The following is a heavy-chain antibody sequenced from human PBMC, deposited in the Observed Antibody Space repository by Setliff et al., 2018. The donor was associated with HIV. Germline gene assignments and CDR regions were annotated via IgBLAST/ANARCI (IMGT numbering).Heavy chain of an antibody. D-gene: IGHD3-3*01. CDR2: IYYSGST. J-gene: IGHJ6*03. Sequence: PSETLSLTCTVSGGSISSYYWSWIRQPPGKGLEWIGYIYYSGSTNYNPSLKSRVTISVDTSKNQFSLKLSSVTAADTAVYYCARSYYNFANGYYYYYYMDVGGKGTTVTVSS. CDR3: ARSYYNFANGYYYYYYMDV. V-gene: IGHV4-59*01. CDR1: GGSISSYY.